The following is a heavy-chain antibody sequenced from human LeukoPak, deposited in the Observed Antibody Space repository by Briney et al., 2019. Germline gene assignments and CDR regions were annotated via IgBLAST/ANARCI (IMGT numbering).Heavy chain of an antibody. CDR3: ARQDFFDSSGYLGINY. J-gene: IGHJ4*02. CDR1: GGSISGYY. D-gene: IGHD3-22*01. Sequence: SETLSLSCTVSGGSISGYYWSWIRQPPGKGLEWIGYIYYSGSTKYNPSLKSRVTISVDTSKNQFSLKLSSVTAADMAVYYCARQDFFDSSGYLGINYWGQGTLVTVSS. V-gene: IGHV4-59*08. CDR2: IYYSGST.